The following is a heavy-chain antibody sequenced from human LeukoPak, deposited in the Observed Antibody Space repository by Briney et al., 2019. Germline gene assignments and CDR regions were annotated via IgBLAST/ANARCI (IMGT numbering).Heavy chain of an antibody. CDR2: IIPIFGTA. CDR3: ARDIGSSYNWFDP. J-gene: IGHJ5*02. V-gene: IGHV1-69*05. CDR1: GVTFSSYA. D-gene: IGHD1-26*01. Sequence: SEKLSSTASGVTFSSYAISWVRHGPGPGLGLMGSIIPIFGTANHAQKFQGRVTITTDESTSTAYMELSSLRSEDTAVYYCARDIGSSYNWFDPWGQGTLVTVSS.